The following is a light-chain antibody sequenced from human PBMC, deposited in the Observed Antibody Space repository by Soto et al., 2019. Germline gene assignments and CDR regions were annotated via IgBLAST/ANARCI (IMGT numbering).Light chain of an antibody. CDR2: EVR. CDR1: SSDIGGYDY. CDR3: CSYTRTSNHYF. Sequence: QSVLTQPPSAPGSPGQSITISCTGTSSDIGGYDYVSWYQQRPGKAPKLMIYEVRYRPSGVSNRFSGSKSGNTASLTISGLQAEDEAVYYCCSYTRTSNHYFFGSGTKVTVL. J-gene: IGLJ1*01. V-gene: IGLV2-14*01.